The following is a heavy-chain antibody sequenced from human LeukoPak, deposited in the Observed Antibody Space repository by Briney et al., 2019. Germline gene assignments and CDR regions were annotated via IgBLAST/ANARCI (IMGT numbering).Heavy chain of an antibody. CDR2: IKQDGSEK. CDR1: EFTFAIYW. D-gene: IGHD1-1*01. V-gene: IGHV3-7*01. CDR3: ASQLERRQGWFDP. J-gene: IGHJ5*02. Sequence: GGSLRLSGAASEFTFAIYWMSWVRQSPGKGLEWVANIKQDGSEKYYADSVKGRCTISRDNAKNSLYLQMNSLRAEDSAVYYCASQLERRQGWFDPWGQGTLVTVSS.